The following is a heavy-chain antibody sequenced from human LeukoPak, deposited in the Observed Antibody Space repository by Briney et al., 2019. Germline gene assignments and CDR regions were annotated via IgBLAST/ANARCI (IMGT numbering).Heavy chain of an antibody. CDR1: GYTFTSYG. D-gene: IGHD6-19*01. Sequence: ASVKVSCKASGYTFTSYGISWVRQAPGQGLEWMGWISAYNGNTNYAQKLQGRVTMTTDTSTSTAYMELRSLRSDDTAVYYCARDGYSSGWYGDDWFDPWGQGTLVTVSS. CDR2: ISAYNGNT. CDR3: ARDGYSSGWYGDDWFDP. J-gene: IGHJ5*02. V-gene: IGHV1-18*01.